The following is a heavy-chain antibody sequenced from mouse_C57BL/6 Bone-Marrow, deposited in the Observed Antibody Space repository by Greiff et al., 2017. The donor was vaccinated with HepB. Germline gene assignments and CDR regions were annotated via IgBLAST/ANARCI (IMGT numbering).Heavy chain of an antibody. V-gene: IGHV2-2*01. CDR3: ARNRLSYDGYYYAMDY. J-gene: IGHJ4*01. Sequence: VHLVESGPGLVQPSQSLSITCTVSGFSLTSYGVHWVRQSPGKGLEWLGVIWSGGSTDYNAAFISRLSISKDNSKSQVFFKMNSLQADDTAIYYCARNRLSYDGYYYAMDYWGQGTSVTVSS. CDR1: GFSLTSYG. CDR2: IWSGGST. D-gene: IGHD2-3*01.